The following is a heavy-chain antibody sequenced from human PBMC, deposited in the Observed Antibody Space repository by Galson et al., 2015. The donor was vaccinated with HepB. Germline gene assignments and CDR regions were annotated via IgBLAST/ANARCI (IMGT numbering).Heavy chain of an antibody. CDR3: ARHESESKTYAADN. D-gene: IGHD2-2*01. V-gene: IGHV4-39*01. Sequence: ETLSLTCTVSGGSISGYYWSWVRQPPGKGLEWIGSISYSGRTFYNPSLKSRVTIPVDAPKYQFPLTVRSVTAADTAVYYCARHESESKTYAADNWGQGTLVTVSS. J-gene: IGHJ4*02. CDR2: ISYSGRT. CDR1: GGSISGYY.